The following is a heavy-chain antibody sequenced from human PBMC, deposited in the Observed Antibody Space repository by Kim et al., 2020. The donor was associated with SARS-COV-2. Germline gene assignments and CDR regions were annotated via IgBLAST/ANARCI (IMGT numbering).Heavy chain of an antibody. J-gene: IGHJ5*02. D-gene: IGHD5-18*01. CDR3: AREISRIRDFNWFDP. V-gene: IGHV1-69*13. CDR2: IIPIFGTA. CDR1: GGTFSSYA. Sequence: SVKVSCKASGGTFSSYAISWVRQAPGQGLEWMGGIIPIFGTANYAQKFQGRVTITADESTSTAYMELSSLRSEDTAVYYCAREISRIRDFNWFDPWGQGTLVTVSS.